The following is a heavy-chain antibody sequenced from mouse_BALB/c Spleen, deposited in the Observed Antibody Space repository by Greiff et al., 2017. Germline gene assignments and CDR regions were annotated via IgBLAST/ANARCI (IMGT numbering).Heavy chain of an antibody. V-gene: IGHV1S22*01. J-gene: IGHJ2*01. CDR1: GYTFTSYW. Sequence: LQQPGSELVRPGASVKLSCKASGYTFTSYWMHWVKQRHGQGLEWIGNIYPGSGSTNYDEKFKSKGTLTVDTSSSTAYMHLSSLTSEDSAVYYCTRGTTHDYWGQSTTLTVSS. CDR3: TRGTTHDY. D-gene: IGHD1-1*01. CDR2: IYPGSGST.